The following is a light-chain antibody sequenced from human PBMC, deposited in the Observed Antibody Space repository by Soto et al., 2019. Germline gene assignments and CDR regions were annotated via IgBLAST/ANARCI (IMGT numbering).Light chain of an antibody. CDR3: SSYTSSSTLGV. Sequence: QSVLTQPASVSGSPGQSITISCTGTSSDVGGYNYVSWYQQHPGKAPKLMIYDVSNRPSGVSNRFSGSKSGNTASLTISGVQAADEADYYCSSYTSSSTLGVFGTGTKLTVL. J-gene: IGLJ1*01. V-gene: IGLV2-14*01. CDR2: DVS. CDR1: SSDVGGYNY.